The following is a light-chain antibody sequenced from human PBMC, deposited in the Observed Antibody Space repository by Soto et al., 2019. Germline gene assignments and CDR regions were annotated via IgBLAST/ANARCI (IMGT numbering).Light chain of an antibody. CDR2: EVI. V-gene: IGLV2-14*01. CDR1: STDIGTYNS. Sequence: QSALTQPASVSGSPGRSITISCTGTSTDIGTYNSVSWYQHHPGKAPKLLIFEVIDRPSGVSDRFSGSKSGNTASLTISGLQAEDEADYYCCSFTSSNTHVFGTGTKLTVL. CDR3: CSFTSSNTHV. J-gene: IGLJ1*01.